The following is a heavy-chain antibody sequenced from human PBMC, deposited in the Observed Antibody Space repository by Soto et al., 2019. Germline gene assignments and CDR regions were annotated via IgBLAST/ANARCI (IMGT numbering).Heavy chain of an antibody. Sequence: GGSLRLSCAASGFTFSSYWMSWVRQAPGKGLEWVANIKQDGSEKYYVDSVKGRFTISRDNAKNSLYLQMNSLRAEDTAVYYCARDDWYSSSWLPWPYYYGMDVWGQGTTVTVSS. CDR3: ARDDWYSSSWLPWPYYYGMDV. CDR1: GFTFSSYW. D-gene: IGHD6-13*01. J-gene: IGHJ6*02. V-gene: IGHV3-7*03. CDR2: IKQDGSEK.